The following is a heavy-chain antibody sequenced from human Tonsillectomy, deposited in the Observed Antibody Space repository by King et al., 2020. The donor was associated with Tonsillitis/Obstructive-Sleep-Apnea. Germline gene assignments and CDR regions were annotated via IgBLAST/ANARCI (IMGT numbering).Heavy chain of an antibody. Sequence: VQLVESGGGLVQPSRSLRLSCAASGFTLDDYAMHWVRQPPGKGLEWVSGIDWNGGSIGYVDSVRGRFTISGDNAKNSLYLQMNSLRPEDTALYYCVKDRGTVPKAFDIWGQGTMVTVSS. D-gene: IGHD2-8*02. CDR3: VKDRGTVPKAFDI. V-gene: IGHV3-9*01. CDR2: IDWNGGSI. CDR1: GFTLDDYA. J-gene: IGHJ3*02.